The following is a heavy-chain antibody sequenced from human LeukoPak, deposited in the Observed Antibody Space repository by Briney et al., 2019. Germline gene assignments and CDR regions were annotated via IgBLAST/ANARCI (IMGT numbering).Heavy chain of an antibody. J-gene: IGHJ4*02. V-gene: IGHV4-39*01. CDR1: GGSISSDSYY. D-gene: IGHD6-13*01. Sequence: SETLPLTCTVSGGSISSDSYYWGWARQPPGKGLEWIGGVSYDGTTYYNLSLKSRVTLSVDTSKDQFSLKLSSVAAADTALYYCARHLRGGSIWFDYWGQGTLVTISS. CDR3: ARHLRGGSIWFDY. CDR2: VSYDGTT.